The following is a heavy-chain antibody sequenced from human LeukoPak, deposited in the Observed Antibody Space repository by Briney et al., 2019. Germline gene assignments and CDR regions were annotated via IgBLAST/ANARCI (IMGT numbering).Heavy chain of an antibody. CDR2: ISDGGDTT. Sequence: GGSLRLSCAASGFTFSNNGMTWVRQAPGKGMEWVTGISDGGDTTYDAGSVKGRFTVSRDNSKSILYLQMNGLRAEDTAIYYCAKDQGFFDHWGQGSLVTVSS. CDR3: AKDQGFFDH. V-gene: IGHV3-23*01. CDR1: GFTFSNNG. J-gene: IGHJ4*02.